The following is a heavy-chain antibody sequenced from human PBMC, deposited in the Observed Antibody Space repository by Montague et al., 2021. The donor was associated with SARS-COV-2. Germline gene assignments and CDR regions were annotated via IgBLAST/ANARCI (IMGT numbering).Heavy chain of an antibody. CDR2: IYYTGNT. V-gene: IGHV4-59*01. Sequence: SETLSLTCTVSGGSISPYYWTWIRQPPGKGLEGIGYIYYTGNTKYKPSLKSRVTISVDTSKNQFSLNLKSVTAADTAVYYCARDRGRYFDSGSYNWLDSWGQGTLVTVSS. CDR3: ARDRGRYFDSGSYNWLDS. J-gene: IGHJ5*01. D-gene: IGHD3-10*01. CDR1: GGSISPYY.